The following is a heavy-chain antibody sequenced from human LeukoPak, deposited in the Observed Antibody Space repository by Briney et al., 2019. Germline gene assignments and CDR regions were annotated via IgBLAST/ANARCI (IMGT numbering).Heavy chain of an antibody. D-gene: IGHD6-19*01. Sequence: GGSLRLSCAASGFSFSSYGMHWVRQAPGKGLEWVAVISYDGSNKYYADSVKGRFTISRDNSQSTLYLQMSSLRAEDTAIYYCAKDASGWLQLDYYFDYWGQGTLVTVSS. CDR1: GFSFSSYG. CDR2: ISYDGSNK. J-gene: IGHJ4*02. CDR3: AKDASGWLQLDYYFDY. V-gene: IGHV3-30*18.